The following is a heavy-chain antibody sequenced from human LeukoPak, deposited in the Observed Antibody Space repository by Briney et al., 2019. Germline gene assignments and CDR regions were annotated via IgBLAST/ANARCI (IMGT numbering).Heavy chain of an antibody. Sequence: ASVKVSCKASGYIFTSYGISWVRQAPGQGLEWMGWISVYNGNTNYPQRLQGRVTMTTDTSTTTAYMELRSLRSDDTAVYYCARDLNYYDSSGYIDYWGQGTLVTVSS. CDR2: ISVYNGNT. J-gene: IGHJ4*02. V-gene: IGHV1-18*01. CDR1: GYIFTSYG. D-gene: IGHD3-22*01. CDR3: ARDLNYYDSSGYIDY.